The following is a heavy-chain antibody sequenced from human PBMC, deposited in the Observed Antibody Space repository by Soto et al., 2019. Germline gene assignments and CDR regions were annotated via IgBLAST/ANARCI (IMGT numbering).Heavy chain of an antibody. V-gene: IGHV1-18*01. J-gene: IGHJ4*02. CDR2: ISAYNGNT. CDR1: GYTFTSYG. CDR3: ARVWRYCSCGSFYSNGH. Sequence: QVPLVQSGAEVKKPGASVKVSCKASGYTFTSYGISWVRQAPGQGLEWMGWISAYNGNTNYAQKLQGRVTMTTDTSTSTAYMELRILRSDDTAVYYCARVWRYCSCGSFYSNGHWGQGTLVTVSS. D-gene: IGHD2-15*01.